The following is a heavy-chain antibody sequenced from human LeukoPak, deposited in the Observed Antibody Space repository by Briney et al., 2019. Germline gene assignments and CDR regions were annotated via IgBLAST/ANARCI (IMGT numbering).Heavy chain of an antibody. CDR3: ARDLLPGIAAAGNPDY. J-gene: IGHJ4*02. D-gene: IGHD6-13*01. CDR1: GFTFSSYS. V-gene: IGHV3-48*01. CDR2: ISSSSSTI. Sequence: GGSLRLSCAASGFTFSSYSMNWVRQAPGKGLEWVSYISSSSSTIYYADSVKGRFTISRHNAKNSLYLQMNSQRAEDTAVYYCARDLLPGIAAAGNPDYWGQGTLV.